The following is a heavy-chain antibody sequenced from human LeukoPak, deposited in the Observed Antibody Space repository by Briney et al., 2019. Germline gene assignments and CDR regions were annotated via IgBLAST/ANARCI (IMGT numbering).Heavy chain of an antibody. CDR1: GYTFTNFY. J-gene: IGHJ5*02. D-gene: IGHD6-13*01. V-gene: IGHV1-18*04. CDR3: ARDNRIAAAGLSWFDP. CDR2: ISAYNGNT. Sequence: ASVKVSCKASGYTFTNFYMHWMRQAPGQGLEWMGWISAYNGNTNYAQKLQGRVTMTTDTSTSTAYMELRSLRSDDTAVYYCARDNRIAAAGLSWFDPWGQGTLVTVSS.